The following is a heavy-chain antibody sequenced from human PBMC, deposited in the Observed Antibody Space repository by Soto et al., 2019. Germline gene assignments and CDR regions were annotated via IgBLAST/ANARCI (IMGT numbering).Heavy chain of an antibody. CDR1: GYTFTSYG. D-gene: IGHD2-2*01. Sequence: QVQLVQSGAEVKKPGASVKVSCKASGYTFTSYGISWVRQAPGQGLEWMGWISAYNGNTNYAQKLQGRVTMTTDTSTSTAYMELRSLRSDDTAVYYCARLTVPLDIVVLPAASFDFWGQGALVTVSS. J-gene: IGHJ4*02. V-gene: IGHV1-18*01. CDR3: ARLTVPLDIVVLPAASFDF. CDR2: ISAYNGNT.